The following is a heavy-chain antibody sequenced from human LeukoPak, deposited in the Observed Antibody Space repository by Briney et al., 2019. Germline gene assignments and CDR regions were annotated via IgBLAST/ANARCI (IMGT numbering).Heavy chain of an antibody. D-gene: IGHD6-6*01. CDR1: GGSFSGYY. Sequence: SETLSLTCAVYGGSFSGYYWSWIRQPPGKGLEWIGEINHSGSTDYNPSLKSRVTTSVDTSKNQFSLKLSSVTAADTAVYYCARATRPHFDYWGQGTLVTVSS. J-gene: IGHJ4*02. V-gene: IGHV4-34*01. CDR3: ARATRPHFDY. CDR2: INHSGST.